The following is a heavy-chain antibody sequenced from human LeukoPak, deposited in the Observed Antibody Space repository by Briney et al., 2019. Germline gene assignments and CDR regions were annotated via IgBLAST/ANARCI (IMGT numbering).Heavy chain of an antibody. D-gene: IGHD3-16*01. CDR2: INHSGST. J-gene: IGHJ4*02. CDR3: AGGARGY. Sequence: SETLSLTCAVSGDSITSDKWWTWVRQPPGKGLEWIGEINHSGSTNYNPSLKSRVTISVDTSKNQFSLKLSSVTAADTAVYYCAGGARGYWGQGTLVTVSS. V-gene: IGHV4-4*02. CDR1: GDSITSDKW.